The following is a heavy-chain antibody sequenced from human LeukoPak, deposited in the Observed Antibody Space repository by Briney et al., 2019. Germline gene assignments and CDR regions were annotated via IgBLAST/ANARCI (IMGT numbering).Heavy chain of an antibody. J-gene: IGHJ5*02. V-gene: IGHV4-39*01. D-gene: IGHD3-3*01. CDR1: GGSISSSNYY. CDR3: ARSWFTIFGVVTDNWFDP. Sequence: PSETLSLTCTVSGGSISSSNYYWGWIRQPPGKGLEGIGSSYYSGSPYYNPSLKSRVTISVDTSKNQYSLKLSSVTAADTAVYYCARSWFTIFGVVTDNWFDPWGQGTLVTVSS. CDR2: SYYSGSP.